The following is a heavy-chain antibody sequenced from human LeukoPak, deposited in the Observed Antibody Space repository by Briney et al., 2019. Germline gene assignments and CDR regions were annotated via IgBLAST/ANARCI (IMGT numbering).Heavy chain of an antibody. CDR1: GLTFDGYA. D-gene: IGHD2/OR15-2a*01. CDR2: INADGGRT. J-gene: IGHJ6*02. CDR3: ATWAFYHGMDV. V-gene: IGHV3-43*02. Sequence: QSGGSLRLSCVASGLTFDGYAMHWVRQAPGKGLEWVSLINADGGRTYYADSVNGRFTISGDNSKNSLYLQMNSLRSEDSAVYYCATWAFYHGMDVWGQGTTVIVSS.